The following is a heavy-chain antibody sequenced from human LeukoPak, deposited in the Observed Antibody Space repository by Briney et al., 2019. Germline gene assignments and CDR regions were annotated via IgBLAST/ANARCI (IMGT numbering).Heavy chain of an antibody. CDR2: IYHSGGT. CDR1: GGSISSGGYS. Sequence: PSETPSLTCAVSGGSISSGGYSWSWIRRPPGKGLEWIGYIYHSGGTYYNPSLKSRVTISVDRSKNQFSLKLTSVTAADTAVYYCARELPGSVGAIDSWGQGTLVTVSS. J-gene: IGHJ5*01. CDR3: ARELPGSVGAIDS. D-gene: IGHD1-26*01. V-gene: IGHV4-30-2*01.